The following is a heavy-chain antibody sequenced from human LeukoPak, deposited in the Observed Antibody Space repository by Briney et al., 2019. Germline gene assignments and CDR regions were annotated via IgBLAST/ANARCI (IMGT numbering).Heavy chain of an antibody. CDR3: ARDLSREVVGATTDLDY. J-gene: IGHJ4*02. Sequence: GASVKVSCKASGYTFTSYYMHWVRQAPGQGLEWMGIINPSGGSTSYAQKFQGRVTMTRDTSTSTVYMELSSLRSEDTAVYYCARDLSREVVGATTDLDYWGQGTLVTVSS. D-gene: IGHD1-26*01. V-gene: IGHV1-46*01. CDR2: INPSGGST. CDR1: GYTFTSYY.